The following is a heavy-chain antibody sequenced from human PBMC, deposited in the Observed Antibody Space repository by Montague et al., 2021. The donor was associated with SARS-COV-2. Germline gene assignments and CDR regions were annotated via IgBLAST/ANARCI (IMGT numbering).Heavy chain of an antibody. D-gene: IGHD4-17*01. CDR1: GGSNRSGSYY. J-gene: IGHJ6*02. V-gene: IGHV4-61*02. CDR2: IYSSGST. CDR3: ARDYGDYSYYYGLDV. Sequence: TLSLTCTVSGGSNRSGSYYWSWIRQPAGKGLEWIGRIYSSGSTNYNPSLKSRVTMSVDTSKNQFSLKVSSVTAADTAVYYCARDYGDYSYYYGLDVWGQGTTVTVSS.